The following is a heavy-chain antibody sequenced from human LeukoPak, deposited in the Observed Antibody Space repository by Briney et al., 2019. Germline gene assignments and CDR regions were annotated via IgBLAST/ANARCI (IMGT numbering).Heavy chain of an antibody. CDR2: ISYDGSNK. Sequence: GGSLRLSCAASGFIFSTYAMHWVRQAPGKGLEWVAVISYDGSNKYYADSVKGRFTISRDNAKNSLYLQMNSLRAEDTAVYYCAELGITMIGGVWGKGTAVTISS. D-gene: IGHD3-10*02. V-gene: IGHV3-30*04. CDR1: GFIFSTYA. CDR3: AELGITMIGGV. J-gene: IGHJ6*04.